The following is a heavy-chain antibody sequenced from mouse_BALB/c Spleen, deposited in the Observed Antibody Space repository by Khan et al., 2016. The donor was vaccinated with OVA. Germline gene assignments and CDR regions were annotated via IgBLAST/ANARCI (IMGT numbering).Heavy chain of an antibody. Sequence: VQLQQSGAELVKPGASVKLSCTASGFNIKDTYMYWVKQRPEQGLEWIGRIDPLNGNTKYDQKFQGKATITADTSSNTAYLQLSSLTSEDTAVYYCTSPTWFDYWGQGTLVTVSA. CDR1: GFNIKDTY. CDR3: TSPTWFDY. CDR2: IDPLNGNT. J-gene: IGHJ3*01. V-gene: IGHV14-3*02.